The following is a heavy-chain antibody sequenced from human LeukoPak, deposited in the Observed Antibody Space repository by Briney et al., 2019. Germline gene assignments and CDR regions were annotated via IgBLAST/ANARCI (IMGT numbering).Heavy chain of an antibody. J-gene: IGHJ6*02. CDR2: IKQDGSEK. CDR1: GFTFSNFW. V-gene: IGHV3-7*01. CDR3: ARGTPSSSGWLYYGMDV. D-gene: IGHD6-19*01. Sequence: GSLRLSCAASGFTFSNFWMSWVRQAPGRGLEWVANIKQDGSEKYFEDSVKGRFTISRDNAKNSLYLQMNSLSADDTAVYYCARGTPSSSGWLYYGMDVWGQGTTVTVSS.